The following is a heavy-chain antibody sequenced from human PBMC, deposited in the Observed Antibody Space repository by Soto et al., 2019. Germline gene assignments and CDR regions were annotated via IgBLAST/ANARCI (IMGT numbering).Heavy chain of an antibody. V-gene: IGHV4-31*03. J-gene: IGHJ5*02. CDR3: ARDLYRHGQGFVA. CDR1: GGSISSGGYY. Sequence: QVQLQESGPGLVKPSQTLSLTCTVSGGSISSGGYYWTWIRQLPGKGLEWIGYIYYTGRTYYNPSLESRLTISADTSKNQFSLKLSSVTAAATALYYCARDLYRHGQGFVAWGQGTLVTVSS. D-gene: IGHD3-16*01. CDR2: IYYTGRT.